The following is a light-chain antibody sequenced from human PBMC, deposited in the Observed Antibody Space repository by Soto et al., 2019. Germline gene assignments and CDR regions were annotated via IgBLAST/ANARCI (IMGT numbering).Light chain of an antibody. J-gene: IGKJ4*01. Sequence: DIPMTQSPSSLSASVGDRVTITCRASQSIVTYLNWYQQTPGKAPRLLIYGASHSSSGVPSRFSGSGSGIHFTLTISTLQPEDFATYYCQQSFTLPPTFGGGTKVDTK. CDR3: QQSFTLPPT. CDR2: GAS. CDR1: QSIVTY. V-gene: IGKV1-39*01.